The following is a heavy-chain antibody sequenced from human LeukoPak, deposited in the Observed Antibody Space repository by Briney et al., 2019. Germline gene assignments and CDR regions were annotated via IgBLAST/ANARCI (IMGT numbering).Heavy chain of an antibody. D-gene: IGHD3-10*01. CDR1: GGTFSSYA. V-gene: IGHV1-69*04. CDR2: IIPILGIA. CDR3: ARDRNYCGSGSYRQGAFDI. Sequence: ASVKVSCKASGGTFSSYAISWVRQAPGQGLEWMGRIIPILGIANYAQKFQGRVTITADKSTSTAYMELSSLRSEDTAVYYCARDRNYCGSGSYRQGAFDIWGQGTMVTVSS. J-gene: IGHJ3*02.